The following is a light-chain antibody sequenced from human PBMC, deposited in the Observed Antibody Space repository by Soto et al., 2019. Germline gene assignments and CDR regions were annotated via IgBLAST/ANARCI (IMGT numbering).Light chain of an antibody. CDR2: KDS. V-gene: IGLV3-25*03. CDR3: QSADSSGTYVV. CDR1: ALPKQY. J-gene: IGLJ2*01. Sequence: SYELTQPPSVSVSPGQTARITCSGDALPKQYAYWYQQKPGQAPVLVIYKDSERPSGIPERFSGSSSGTTVTLTISGVQAEDEADYYCQSADSSGTYVVFGAGTTLTVL.